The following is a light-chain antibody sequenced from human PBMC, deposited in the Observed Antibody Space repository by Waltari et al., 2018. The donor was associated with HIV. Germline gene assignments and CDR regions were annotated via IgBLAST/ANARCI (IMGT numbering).Light chain of an antibody. J-gene: IGLJ2*01. Sequence: QSALTQPASVSGSPGQSITISCTGTSSDIGGYDYVSWYQHLPVKVPKLMIYDVNKRPSGVSMRFSGSKSGSTASLTISGLQPEDEADYYCCSYSGSGTLVFGGGTKLIVL. V-gene: IGLV2-23*02. CDR2: DVN. CDR3: CSYSGSGTLV. CDR1: SSDIGGYDY.